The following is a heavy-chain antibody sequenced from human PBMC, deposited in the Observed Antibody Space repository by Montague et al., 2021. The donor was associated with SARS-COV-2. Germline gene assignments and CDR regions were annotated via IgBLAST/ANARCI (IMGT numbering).Heavy chain of an antibody. J-gene: IGHJ6*02. CDR1: GFSLSTSGVG. D-gene: IGHD3-22*01. CDR2: SYWXXXN. V-gene: IGHV2-5*05. CDR3: AHRLVIYGGGMDV. Sequence: PALVKPTQTLTLTGTFSGFSLSTSGVGVGWIRQPPGKALEWLALSYWXXXNRSGPSLKSRLTITKDTSKNPVVLTMTNMDPVDTATYYCAHRLVIYGGGMDVWGQGTTVTVSS.